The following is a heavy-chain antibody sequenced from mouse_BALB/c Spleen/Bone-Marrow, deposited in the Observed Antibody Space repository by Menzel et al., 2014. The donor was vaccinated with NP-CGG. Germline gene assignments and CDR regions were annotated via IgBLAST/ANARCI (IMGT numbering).Heavy chain of an antibody. CDR2: INPYNDGT. Sequence: EVQGVESGPELVKPGASVKMSCKASGYTFTSYVMHWVKQKPGQGLEWIGYINPYNDGTKYNEKFKGKATLTSDKSSSTAYMELSSLTSEDSAVYYCARPRQLGLPYYFDYWSQGTTLTVSS. CDR3: ARPRQLGLPYYFDY. CDR1: GYTFTSYV. D-gene: IGHD3-2*01. V-gene: IGHV1-14*01. J-gene: IGHJ2*01.